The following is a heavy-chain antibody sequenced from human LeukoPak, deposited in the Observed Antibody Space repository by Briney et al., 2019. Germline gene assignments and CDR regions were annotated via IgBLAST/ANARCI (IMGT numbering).Heavy chain of an antibody. CDR2: INPNSGGT. CDR3: ARAAEPRRYNLFDP. V-gene: IGHV1-2*02. Sequence: ASVKVSCKASGYTFTSYYMHWVRQAPGQGLEWMGWINPNSGGTSYAQKFQGRVTMTRDTSITTTYMELSRLTSDDTALYYCARAAEPRRYNLFDPWGQGTLVTVSS. D-gene: IGHD1-14*01. CDR1: GYTFTSYY. J-gene: IGHJ5*02.